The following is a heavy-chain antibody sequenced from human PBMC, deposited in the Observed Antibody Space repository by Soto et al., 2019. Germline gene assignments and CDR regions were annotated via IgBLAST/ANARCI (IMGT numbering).Heavy chain of an antibody. D-gene: IGHD3-16*01. CDR3: ARAWDGGVPYFDY. CDR2: IYYSGST. J-gene: IGHJ4*02. V-gene: IGHV4-31*03. CDR1: GGSISSGGYN. Sequence: QVQLQESGPGLVKPSQTLSLTCTVSGGSISSGGYNWSWIRQHPGKGLEWIGYIYYSGSTYYNPSLKSRVTISVDTSKNQFSLKLSSVTAADTAVYYCARAWDGGVPYFDYWGQGTLVTVSS.